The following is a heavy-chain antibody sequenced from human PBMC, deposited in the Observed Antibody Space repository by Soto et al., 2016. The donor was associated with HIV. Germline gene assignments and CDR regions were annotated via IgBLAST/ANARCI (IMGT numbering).Heavy chain of an antibody. CDR1: GFTFSGSA. J-gene: IGHJ4*02. CDR3: TWVRGVISPFDY. Sequence: EVQLVESGGGLVQPGGSLKLSCAASGFTFSGSAMHWVRQASGKGLEWVGRIRSKANSYATAYAASVKGRFTISRDDSKNTAYLQMNSLKTEDTAVYYCTWVRGVISPFDYWGQGTLVTVSS. V-gene: IGHV3-73*01. CDR2: IRSKANSYAT. D-gene: IGHD3-10*01.